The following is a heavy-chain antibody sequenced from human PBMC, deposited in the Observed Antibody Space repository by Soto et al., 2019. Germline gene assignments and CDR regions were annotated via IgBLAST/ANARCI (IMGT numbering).Heavy chain of an antibody. V-gene: IGHV4-39*01. J-gene: IGHJ4*02. CDR1: GGSISSSSYY. CDR2: IYYSGST. CDR3: ARNMITFGGVIVPFDY. D-gene: IGHD3-16*02. Sequence: SETLSLTCTVSGGSISSSSYYWGWIRQPPGNGLEWIGSIYYSGSTYYNPSLKSRVTISVDTSKNQFSLKLSSVTAADTALYYCARNMITFGGVIVPFDYWGQGTLVTVSS.